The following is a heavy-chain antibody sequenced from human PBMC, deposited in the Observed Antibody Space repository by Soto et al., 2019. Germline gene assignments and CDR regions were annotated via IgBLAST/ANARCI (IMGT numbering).Heavy chain of an antibody. CDR2: ISYDGSNK. J-gene: IGHJ4*02. CDR3: ARTTAVAGTPEFDY. D-gene: IGHD6-19*01. V-gene: IGHV3-30*09. Sequence: QVQLVESGGGVVQPGRSLRLSCAASGFTFSSFSLHWVRQAPGKGLEWLALISYDGSNKYNADSVKGRFAISRDNSENTLYLQLNSLRPEDTAVYYCARTTAVAGTPEFDYWGQGTLVTVSS. CDR1: GFTFSSFS.